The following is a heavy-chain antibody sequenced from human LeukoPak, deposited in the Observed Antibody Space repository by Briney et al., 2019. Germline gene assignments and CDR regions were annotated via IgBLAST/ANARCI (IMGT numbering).Heavy chain of an antibody. J-gene: IGHJ6*02. V-gene: IGHV1-69*04. Sequence: SVKVSCKASGGTFSSYAISWVRQAPGQGLEWMGRIIPILGIANYAQKFQGRVTIAADKSTSTAYMELSSLRSEDTAVYHCAKGVVPAARYYYYGMDVWGQGTTVTVSS. CDR1: GGTFSSYA. CDR3: AKGVVPAARYYYYGMDV. D-gene: IGHD2-2*01. CDR2: IIPILGIA.